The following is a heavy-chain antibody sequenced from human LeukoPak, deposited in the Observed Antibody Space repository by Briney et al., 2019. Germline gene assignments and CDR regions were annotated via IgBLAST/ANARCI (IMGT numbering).Heavy chain of an antibody. Sequence: SVKVSCKASGGTFSSYAISWVRQAPGQGLEWMGRIIPIFGTANYAQKFQGRVTITTDESTSTAYVELSSLRSEDTAVYYCARIAGDDYGDYYDYWGQGSLVTVSS. J-gene: IGHJ4*02. CDR3: ARIAGDDYGDYYDY. CDR1: GGTFSSYA. V-gene: IGHV1-69*05. CDR2: IIPIFGTA. D-gene: IGHD4-17*01.